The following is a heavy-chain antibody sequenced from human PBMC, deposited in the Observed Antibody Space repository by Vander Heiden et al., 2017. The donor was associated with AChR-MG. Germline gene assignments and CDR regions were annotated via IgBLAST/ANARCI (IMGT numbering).Heavy chain of an antibody. CDR2: IKQDGSEK. CDR3: ARDREGSSCQDY. Sequence: EVQLVESGGGLVQPGGSLRLSCAASGFPFSSYWMSWVHQGPGKGLEWVANIKQDGSEKYYVDSVKGRFTISRDNAKNSLYLQMNSLRAEDTAVYYCARDREGSSCQDYWGQGTLVTVSS. J-gene: IGHJ4*02. V-gene: IGHV3-7*03. D-gene: IGHD6-13*01. CDR1: GFPFSSYW.